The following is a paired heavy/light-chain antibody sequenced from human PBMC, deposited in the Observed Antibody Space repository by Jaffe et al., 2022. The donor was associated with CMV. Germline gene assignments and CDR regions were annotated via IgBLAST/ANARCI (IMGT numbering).Light chain of an antibody. CDR3: QSYDSSLSGSSYV. V-gene: IGLV1-40*01. CDR2: GNT. CDR1: SSNIGAGYD. Sequence: QSVLTQPPSVSGAPGQTVTISCTGSSSNIGAGYDVHWYQHLPGTAPKLLIYGNTNRPSGVPDRFSGSTSGTSASLAITGLQAEDEADYYCQSYDSSLSGSSYVFGTGTKVTVL. J-gene: IGLJ1*01.
Heavy chain of an antibody. D-gene: IGHD1-26*01. CDR2: ISSRGDDK. Sequence: EVNLVESGGGLVRRGGSLRLSCAASGFTFSDYTMHWVRQAPGKGLEWVSSISSRGDDKDYADSVQGRFAVSRDNAKKSVYLQMNSLRADDTAVYFCARDLVFHYAYSLKSAFYAMDVWGQGTTVSVSS. J-gene: IGHJ6*02. CDR3: ARDLVFHYAYSLKSAFYAMDV. CDR1: GFTFSDYT. V-gene: IGHV3-21*01.